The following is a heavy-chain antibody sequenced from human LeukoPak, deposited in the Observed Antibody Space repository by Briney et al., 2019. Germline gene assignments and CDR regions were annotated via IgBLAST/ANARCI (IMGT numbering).Heavy chain of an antibody. V-gene: IGHV4-59*01. D-gene: IGHD3-22*01. Sequence: PSETLSLTCTVSGDSINGYFWTWVRQPPGRGLEWMGFIHYTGSTHYTPSLRSRVTMSVNTSENRFSLELHSVTAADTAVYYCARSPTSYYDRLALDIWGQGTMVTVSS. CDR3: ARSPTSYYDRLALDI. CDR2: IHYTGST. CDR1: GDSINGYF. J-gene: IGHJ3*02.